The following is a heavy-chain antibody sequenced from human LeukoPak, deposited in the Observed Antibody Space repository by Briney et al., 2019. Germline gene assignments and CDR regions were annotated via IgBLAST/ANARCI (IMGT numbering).Heavy chain of an antibody. CDR3: AREGSGSYTLYNWFDP. D-gene: IGHD3-10*01. CDR1: GYTFTGYY. V-gene: IGHV1-2*02. Sequence: ASVKVSCKASGYTFTGYYMHWVRQAPGQGLEWMGWINPNSGGTNYAQKFQGRVTMTRDTSISTAYMELSRLRSDDTAGYYCAREGSGSYTLYNWFDPWGQGTLVTVSS. J-gene: IGHJ5*02. CDR2: INPNSGGT.